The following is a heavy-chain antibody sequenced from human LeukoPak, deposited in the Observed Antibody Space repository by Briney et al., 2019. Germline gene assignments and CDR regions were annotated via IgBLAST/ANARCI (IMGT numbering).Heavy chain of an antibody. J-gene: IGHJ4*02. Sequence: PGGSLRLSCAASGFTFSDYYMSWIRQAPGKGLEWVSYISSSGSTIYYADSVKGRFTISRDNAKNSLYLQMNSLRAEDTAVYYCAGSYYYGSGSPQRIFDYWGQGTLVTVSS. CDR3: AGSYYYGSGSPQRIFDY. CDR1: GFTFSDYY. D-gene: IGHD3-10*01. CDR2: ISSSGSTI. V-gene: IGHV3-11*01.